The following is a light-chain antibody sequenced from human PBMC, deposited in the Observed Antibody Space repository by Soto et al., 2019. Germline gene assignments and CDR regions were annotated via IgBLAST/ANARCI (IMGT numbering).Light chain of an antibody. CDR2: EVS. CDR1: SSDVGGYNY. CDR3: SSYTSRSTLGV. Sequence: QSVLTQPASVSGAPGQSITISCTGTSSDVGGYNYVSWYQQHPGKAPKLMIYEVSNRPSGVSNRFFGSKSDNTASLTISGLHAEDEADYYYSSYTSRSTLGVFGTGTKVTAL. J-gene: IGLJ1*01. V-gene: IGLV2-14*01.